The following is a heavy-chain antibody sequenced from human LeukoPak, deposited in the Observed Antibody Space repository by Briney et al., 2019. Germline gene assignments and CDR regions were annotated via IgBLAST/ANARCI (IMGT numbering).Heavy chain of an antibody. CDR1: GGSISSYY. D-gene: IGHD3-3*01. V-gene: IGHV4-4*07. Sequence: PSETLSLTCTVSGGSISSYYWSWIRQPAGKGLEWIGRIYTSGSTNYNPSLKSRVTMSVDTSKNQFSLKLSSVTAADTAVYYCARRLFRGEVRFLEWAGGLYDYWGQGTLVTVSS. CDR2: IYTSGST. J-gene: IGHJ4*02. CDR3: ARRLFRGEVRFLEWAGGLYDY.